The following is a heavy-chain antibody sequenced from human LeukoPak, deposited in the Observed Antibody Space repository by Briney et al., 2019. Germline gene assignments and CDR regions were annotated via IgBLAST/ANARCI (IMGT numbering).Heavy chain of an antibody. J-gene: IGHJ1*01. CDR2: ISWNGGYI. V-gene: IGHV3-9*01. D-gene: IGHD6-19*01. CDR3: VKDSYSSGWGYLHH. Sequence: GRSLRLSCAASGFTFDDKAMHWVRQAPGKGLEWVSGISWNGGYIAYADSVKGRFTISRDNAENSLYLQMNSLRPEDTALYHCVKDSYSSGWGYLHHWGQGTLVTVSS. CDR1: GFTFDDKA.